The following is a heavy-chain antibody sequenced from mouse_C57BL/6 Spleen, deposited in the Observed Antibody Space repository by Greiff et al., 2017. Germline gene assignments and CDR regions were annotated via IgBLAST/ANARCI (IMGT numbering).Heavy chain of an antibody. J-gene: IGHJ2*01. CDR1: GYTFTSYW. CDR2: IHPNSGST. V-gene: IGHV1-64*01. D-gene: IGHD1-1*01. Sequence: VQLQQPGAELVKPGASVKLSCKASGYTFTSYWLHWVKQRPGQGLEWIGMIHPNSGSTNYNEKLKSKATLTVDKSSSTAYMQLSSLTSEDSAVYYCARGSCFDYWGQGTTLTVSS. CDR3: ARGSCFDY.